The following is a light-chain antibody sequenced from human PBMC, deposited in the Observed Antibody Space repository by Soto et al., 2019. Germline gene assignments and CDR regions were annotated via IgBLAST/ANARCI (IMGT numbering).Light chain of an antibody. J-gene: IGKJ4*01. CDR2: SAS. Sequence: DIQVTQSPSSLSASVGDRVTITCRTSQSITRYLNWYQQKPGKAPKLLIYSASTLQSGVPSRFSGSGSGKVFTLTISSLQPEDFATYYCQQSYSTPPLSFGGGTKVEIK. CDR3: QQSYSTPPLS. CDR1: QSITRY. V-gene: IGKV1-39*01.